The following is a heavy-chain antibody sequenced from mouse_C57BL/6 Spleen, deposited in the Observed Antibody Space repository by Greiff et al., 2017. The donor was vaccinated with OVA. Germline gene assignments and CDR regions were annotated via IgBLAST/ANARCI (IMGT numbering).Heavy chain of an antibody. Sequence: QVQLKESGAELARPGASVKMSCKASGYTFTSYTMHWVKQRPGQGLEWIGYINPSSGYTKYNQKFKDKATLTADKSSSTAYMQLSSLTSEDSAVYYCAKEYYAMDYWGQGTSVTVSS. CDR3: AKEYYAMDY. J-gene: IGHJ4*01. CDR1: GYTFTSYT. V-gene: IGHV1-4*01. CDR2: INPSSGYT.